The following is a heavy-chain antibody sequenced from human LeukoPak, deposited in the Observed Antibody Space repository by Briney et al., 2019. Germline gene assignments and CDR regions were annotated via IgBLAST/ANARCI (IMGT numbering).Heavy chain of an antibody. D-gene: IGHD6-19*01. CDR2: INPNSGGT. Sequence: ASVKVSCKASGYTFTGYYMHWVRQAPGQGLEWMGWINPNSGGTNYAQKFQGWVTMTRDTSISTAYMELSRLRSDDTAVYYCARGALWGRAMAVAGKYYFDYWGQGTLVTVSS. J-gene: IGHJ4*02. CDR3: ARGALWGRAMAVAGKYYFDY. CDR1: GYTFTGYY. V-gene: IGHV1-2*04.